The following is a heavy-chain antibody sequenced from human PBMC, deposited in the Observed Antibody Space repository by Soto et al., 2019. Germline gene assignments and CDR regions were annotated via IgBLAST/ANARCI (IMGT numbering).Heavy chain of an antibody. CDR1: GFTVSSNY. Sequence: ESGGGLVQPGGSLRLSCAASGFTVSSNYMSWVRQAPGKGLEWVSVIYSGGSTYYADSVKGRFTISRHNSKNTLYLQMNSLRAEDTAVYYCARQYSGYDLGAFDYWGQGTLVTVSS. CDR2: IYSGGST. D-gene: IGHD5-12*01. CDR3: ARQYSGYDLGAFDY. V-gene: IGHV3-53*04. J-gene: IGHJ4*02.